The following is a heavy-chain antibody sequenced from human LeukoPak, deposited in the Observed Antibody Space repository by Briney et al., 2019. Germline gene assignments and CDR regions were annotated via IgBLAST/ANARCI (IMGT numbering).Heavy chain of an antibody. CDR3: ARGEAL. J-gene: IGHJ4*02. Sequence: MASETLSLTCAVYGGSFSGYYWSWIRQPPGKGLEWIGEINHSGSTNYNPSLKSRVTISVDTSKNQFSLKLSSVTAADTAVYYCARGEALWGQGTLVTVSS. CDR2: INHSGST. V-gene: IGHV4-34*01. CDR1: GGSFSGYY.